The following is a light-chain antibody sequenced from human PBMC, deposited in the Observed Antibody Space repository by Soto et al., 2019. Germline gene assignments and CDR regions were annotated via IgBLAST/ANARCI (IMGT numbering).Light chain of an antibody. CDR1: QGISNY. CDR2: AAS. V-gene: IGKV1-27*01. J-gene: IGKJ4*01. Sequence: DIQMTQAPSSLSASVGDRVTITCRASQGISNYLAWYQQKPGKVTKLLIFAASTLQSGVPSRFSGSGSGTDFILTINSLQPEDVATYYCQKYNSAPLTLGGGTKVDIK. CDR3: QKYNSAPLT.